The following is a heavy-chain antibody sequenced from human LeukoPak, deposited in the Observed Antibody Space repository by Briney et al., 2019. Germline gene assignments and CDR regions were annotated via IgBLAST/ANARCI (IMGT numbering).Heavy chain of an antibody. CDR1: GGTFSSYA. CDR3: ARHPGVIDY. D-gene: IGHD3-16*02. Sequence: APVKVSCKASGGTFSSYAISWVRQAPGQGLEWMGRIIPILGIANYAQKFQGRVTITADKSMSTAYMELSSLRSEDTAVYYCARHPGVIDYWGQGTLVTVSS. V-gene: IGHV1-69*04. J-gene: IGHJ4*02. CDR2: IIPILGIA.